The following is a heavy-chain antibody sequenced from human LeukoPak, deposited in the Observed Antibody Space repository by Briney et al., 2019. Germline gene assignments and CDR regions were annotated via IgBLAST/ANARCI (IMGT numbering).Heavy chain of an antibody. CDR2: IYYSGST. Sequence: PSETLSLTCTVSGGSISSYYWSWIRQPPGKGLERIGYIYYSGSTNYNPSLKSRVTISVDTSKNQFSLKLSSVTAADTAVYYCARHTYRIAAAEVDYWGQGTLVTVSS. V-gene: IGHV4-59*08. D-gene: IGHD6-13*01. CDR1: GGSISSYY. J-gene: IGHJ4*02. CDR3: ARHTYRIAAAEVDY.